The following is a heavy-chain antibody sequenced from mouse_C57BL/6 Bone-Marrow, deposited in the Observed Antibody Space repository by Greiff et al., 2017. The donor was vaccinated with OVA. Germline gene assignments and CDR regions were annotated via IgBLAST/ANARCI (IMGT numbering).Heavy chain of an antibody. Sequence: QVQLQQSGAELVRPGASVTLSCKASGYTFTDYEMHWVKQTPVHGLEWIGAIDPETGGTASNQKFKGKAILTADKSSSTAYMALRSLTSEDSAVYYCTRGYSNYYAMDYWGQGTSVTVSS. CDR3: TRGYSNYYAMDY. CDR2: IDPETGGT. V-gene: IGHV1-15*01. D-gene: IGHD2-5*01. CDR1: GYTFTDYE. J-gene: IGHJ4*01.